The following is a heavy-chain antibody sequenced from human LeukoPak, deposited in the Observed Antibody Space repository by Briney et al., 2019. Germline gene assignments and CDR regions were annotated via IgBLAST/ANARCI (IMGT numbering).Heavy chain of an antibody. CDR2: ISSSGTTI. J-gene: IGHJ4*02. V-gene: IGHV3-48*03. D-gene: IGHD3-10*01. Sequence: PGGSLRLSCAVYGFSFSSFEMSWVRQAPGKGLEWVSYISSSGTTIYYADSVKGRFTISRDDAKNSLSLQMNSLRAEDTAVYHCARRGMVRGVINPPFDYWGQGVPVTVSS. CDR3: ARRGMVRGVINPPFDY. CDR1: GFSFSSFE.